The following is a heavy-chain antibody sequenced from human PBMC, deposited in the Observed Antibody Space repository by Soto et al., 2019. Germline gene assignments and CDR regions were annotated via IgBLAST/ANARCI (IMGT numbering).Heavy chain of an antibody. V-gene: IGHV3-33*01. J-gene: IGHJ3*02. CDR1: GFTFSSYC. CDR2: IWYDGSNK. CDR3: ASSGYDFWSGPGSFDI. D-gene: IGHD3-3*01. Sequence: LGPSCAASGFTFSSYCMHWVRQAPGKGLEWVAVIWYDGSNKYYADSVKGRFTISRDNSKNTLYLQMNSLRAEDTAVYYCASSGYDFWSGPGSFDIWGQGTMVTVSS.